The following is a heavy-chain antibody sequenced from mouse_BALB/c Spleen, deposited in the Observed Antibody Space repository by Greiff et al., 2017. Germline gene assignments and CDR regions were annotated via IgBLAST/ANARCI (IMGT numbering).Heavy chain of an antibody. CDR1: GFTFSSYG. V-gene: IGHV5-6*01. CDR3: ARHRGLGKDYFDY. J-gene: IGHJ2*01. CDR2: ISSGGSYT. D-gene: IGHD4-1*01. Sequence: EVQVVESGGDLVKPGGSLKLSCAASGFTFSSYGMSWVRQTPDKRLEWVATISSGGSYTYYPDSVKGRFTISRDNAKNTLYLQMSSLKSEDTAMYYCARHRGLGKDYFDYWGQGTTLTVSS.